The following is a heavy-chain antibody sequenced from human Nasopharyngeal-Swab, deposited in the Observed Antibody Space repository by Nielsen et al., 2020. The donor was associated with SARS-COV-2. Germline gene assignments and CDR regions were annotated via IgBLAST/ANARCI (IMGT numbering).Heavy chain of an antibody. CDR1: GFTFSSYA. CDR2: ISGSGGST. CDR3: AKDLSLVVITTPNY. V-gene: IGHV3-23*01. J-gene: IGHJ4*02. Sequence: GESLKISCAASGFTFSSYAMSWVRQAPGKGLEWVSAISGSGGSTYYADSVKGRFTISRDNSKNMLYLQMNSLRAEDTAVYYCAKDLSLVVITTPNYWGQGTLVTVSS. D-gene: IGHD3-22*01.